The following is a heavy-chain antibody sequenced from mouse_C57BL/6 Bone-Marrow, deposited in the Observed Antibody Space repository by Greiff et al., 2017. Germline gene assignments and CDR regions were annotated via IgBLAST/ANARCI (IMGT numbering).Heavy chain of an antibody. CDR1: GFTFSDYY. V-gene: IGHV5-12*01. J-gene: IGHJ4*01. D-gene: IGHD1-1*01. CDR3: ARQSTVVATEAMDY. CDR2: ISNGGGST. Sequence: EVKLMESGGGLVQPGGSLKLSCAASGFTFSDYYMYWVRQTPEKRLEWVAYISNGGGSTYYPDTVKGRFTISRDNAKNTLYLQMSRLKSEDTAMYYCARQSTVVATEAMDYWGQGTSVTVSS.